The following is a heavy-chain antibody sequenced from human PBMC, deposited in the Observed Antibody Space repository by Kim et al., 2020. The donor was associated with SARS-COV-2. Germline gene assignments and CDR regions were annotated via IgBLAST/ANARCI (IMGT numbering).Heavy chain of an antibody. Sequence: GGSLRLSCAASGFTSTNYAMHWVRQAPGKGLEWVAVISYDGSNKYYADSVKGRFTISRDNSKNMLYLQMNSLRAEDTAVYYCARTRGYGTSTSCYGFDWYFDLWGRGTLVTVSS. V-gene: IGHV3-30*04. D-gene: IGHD2-2*01. CDR3: ARTRGYGTSTSCYGFDWYFDL. J-gene: IGHJ2*01. CDR1: GFTSTNYA. CDR2: ISYDGSNK.